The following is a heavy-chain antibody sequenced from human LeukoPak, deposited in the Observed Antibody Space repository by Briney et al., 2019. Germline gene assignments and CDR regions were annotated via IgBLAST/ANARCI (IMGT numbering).Heavy chain of an antibody. D-gene: IGHD1-26*01. CDR2: IIPIFGTA. J-gene: IGHJ4*02. CDR3: AGPRGGGAARGLLDY. Sequence: GSSVKVSCKASGGTFSSYAISWVRQAPGQGLEWMGGIIPIFGTANYAQKFQGRVTITADETTSTAQLELNSPGSEEPARYYRAGPRGGGAARGLLDYWGQGTLVTVSS. V-gene: IGHV1-69*01. CDR1: GGTFSSYA.